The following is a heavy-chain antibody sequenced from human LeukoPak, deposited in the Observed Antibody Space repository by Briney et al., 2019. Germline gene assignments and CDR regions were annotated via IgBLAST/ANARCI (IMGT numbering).Heavy chain of an antibody. CDR1: GFSFSSFA. CDR3: AKDRLSGSEYYGNLDY. V-gene: IGHV3-23*01. CDR2: ISGSGGRT. Sequence: GGSLRLSCAASGFSFSSFAMSWVRQAPGKGLEWVSAISGSGGRTFYADSLKGRFTISRDNSKNALYLQINSLRAEDTAVYYCAKDRLSGSEYYGNLDYWGQGTLVTVSS. J-gene: IGHJ4*02. D-gene: IGHD3-3*01.